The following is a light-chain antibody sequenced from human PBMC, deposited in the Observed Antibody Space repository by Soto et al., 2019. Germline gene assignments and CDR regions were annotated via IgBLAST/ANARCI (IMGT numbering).Light chain of an antibody. V-gene: IGLV2-23*01. Sequence: QSALAQPASVSGAPGQSITISCTETSGFVGWFSLVSWYHQHPGKAPKVMMSDGHRLPSGVPDRFSGSTSVNSASLTISGLQSDDEAGYSCCLYIGATTYVFGTGTKVTVL. CDR2: DGH. J-gene: IGLJ1*01. CDR1: SGFVGWFSL. CDR3: CLYIGATTYV.